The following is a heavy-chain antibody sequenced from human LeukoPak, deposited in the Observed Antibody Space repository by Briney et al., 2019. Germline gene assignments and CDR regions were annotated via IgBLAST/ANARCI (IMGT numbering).Heavy chain of an antibody. V-gene: IGHV1-2*02. CDR3: ARDHIDDYFDY. Sequence: ASVNVSCTPSLYTSTGYYMHTVPQAPGQGLKWMGWINPNSGGTNYAQKFQCRVTMTRDTSISTAYMELSRLSSDDTAVYYCARDHIDDYFDYWGQGTLVTVSS. CDR2: INPNSGGT. D-gene: IGHD5-12*01. J-gene: IGHJ4*02. CDR1: LYTSTGYY.